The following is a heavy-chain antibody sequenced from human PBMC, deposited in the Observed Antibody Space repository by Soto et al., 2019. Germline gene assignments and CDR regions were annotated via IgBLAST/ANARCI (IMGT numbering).Heavy chain of an antibody. J-gene: IGHJ2*01. CDR3: ARGGSLYWYFDL. D-gene: IGHD1-26*01. V-gene: IGHV1-3*01. Sequence: QVRLVQSGAEVKKPGASVKVSCKASGYTFTSYAMHWVRQAPGQRLEWMGWINAGNGNTKYSQKFQGRVTITRDTSSSTAYMELSSLRSEDTAVYYCARGGSLYWYFDLWGRGTLVNVSS. CDR2: INAGNGNT. CDR1: GYTFTSYA.